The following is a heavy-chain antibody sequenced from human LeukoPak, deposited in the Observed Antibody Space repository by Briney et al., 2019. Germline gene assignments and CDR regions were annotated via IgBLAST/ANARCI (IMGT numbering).Heavy chain of an antibody. Sequence: ASVKVSCKASRYTFTSYDINWVRQATGQGLEWMGWMNPNSGNIGYAQKFQGRVTMTRNTSISTAYMELSSLRSEDTAVYYCARQSTSCLDYWGQGTLVTVSS. CDR3: ARQSTSCLDY. CDR2: MNPNSGNI. CDR1: RYTFTSYD. D-gene: IGHD2-2*01. V-gene: IGHV1-8*01. J-gene: IGHJ4*02.